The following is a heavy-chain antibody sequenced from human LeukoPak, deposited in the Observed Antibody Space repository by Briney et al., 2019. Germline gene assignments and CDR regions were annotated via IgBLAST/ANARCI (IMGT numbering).Heavy chain of an antibody. Sequence: ASVKVSCKASGGTFSSYAISWVRQAPGQGLEWMGGIIPIFGTANYAQKFQGRVTITADKSTSTAYMELSSLRSEDTAVYYCALTYYDSSGYYFGAFDIWGQGTMVTVSS. CDR3: ALTYYDSSGYYFGAFDI. D-gene: IGHD3-22*01. CDR1: GGTFSSYA. CDR2: IIPIFGTA. J-gene: IGHJ3*02. V-gene: IGHV1-69*06.